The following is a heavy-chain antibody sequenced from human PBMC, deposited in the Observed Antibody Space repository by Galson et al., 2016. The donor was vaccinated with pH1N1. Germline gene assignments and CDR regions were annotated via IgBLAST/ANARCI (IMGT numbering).Heavy chain of an antibody. V-gene: IGHV3-30-3*01. J-gene: IGHJ4*02. CDR3: ARVRSSGYNYAQQFVD. CDR2: ISSSGDNI. Sequence: SLRLSCAASGFTFSVFAMHWVRQAPGEGLEWVAVISSSGDNIFCADSVKGRFTISRDSSKNTLYLQMNNLRPEDAAFYYCARVRSSGYNYAQQFVDWGQGTLVTVSS. D-gene: IGHD5-18*01. CDR1: GFTFSVFA.